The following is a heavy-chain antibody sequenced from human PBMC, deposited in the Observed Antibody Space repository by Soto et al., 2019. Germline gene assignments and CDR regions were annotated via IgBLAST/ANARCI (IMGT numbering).Heavy chain of an antibody. CDR2: VYYSGST. V-gene: IGHV4-61*01. Sequence: QVQLQESGPGLVKPSETLCLTCTVSGGSVSSGTYYWTWIRQPPGKGLEWIGYVYYSGSTKYNPSLKSRVTISVDTSKNQFSLKLSSVTAADTAIYYCARDRVSYGGYFDYWGQGTLVTVSS. D-gene: IGHD3-16*01. CDR1: GGSVSSGTYY. CDR3: ARDRVSYGGYFDY. J-gene: IGHJ4*02.